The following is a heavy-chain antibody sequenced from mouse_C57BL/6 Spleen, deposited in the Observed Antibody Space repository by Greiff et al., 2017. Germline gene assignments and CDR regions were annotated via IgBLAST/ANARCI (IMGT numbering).Heavy chain of an antibody. CDR1: GFTFTDYY. CDR3: ARSVYDYDAFDY. CDR2: IRNKANGYTT. V-gene: IGHV7-3*01. D-gene: IGHD2-4*01. Sequence: EVQGVESGGGLVQPGGSLSLSCAASGFTFTDYYMSWVRQPPGQALEWLGFIRNKANGYTTEYSASVKGRFTISRDNSQRILYLQMNALRAEDSATYYCARSVYDYDAFDYWGQGTTLTVSS. J-gene: IGHJ2*01.